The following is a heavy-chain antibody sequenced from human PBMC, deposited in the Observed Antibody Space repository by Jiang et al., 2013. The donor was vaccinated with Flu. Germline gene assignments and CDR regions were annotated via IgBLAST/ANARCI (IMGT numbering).Heavy chain of an antibody. CDR2: IYPGDFDT. V-gene: IGHV5-51*03. J-gene: IGHJ5*02. CDR3: ARRLTGTKDWFDP. Sequence: QLVESGAEVKKPGDSLQISCKTSGYTFSDFWIGWVRQLPGKGLEWMGIIYPGDFDTKYSPSFQGQVTISVDKTTRTAYLQWSSLKASDSAMYYCARRLTGTKDWFDPWGQGTLVSVSS. CDR1: GYTFSDFW. D-gene: IGHD7-27*01.